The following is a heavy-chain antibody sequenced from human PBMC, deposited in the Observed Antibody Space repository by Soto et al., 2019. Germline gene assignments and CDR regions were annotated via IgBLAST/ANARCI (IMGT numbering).Heavy chain of an antibody. V-gene: IGHV3-23*01. CDR3: GKGHSTTFGVYHYFGMDV. Sequence: GGSLRLSCVASGFTFSDYGMSWVRQAPGKGLEWVAGITAFGGGTYNADSVEGRFTISRDNSKRTVYLKVNSLRPEDTAIYYCGKGHSTTFGVYHYFGMDVWGHGTTVTSP. CDR1: GFTFSDYG. J-gene: IGHJ6*02. CDR2: ITAFGGGT. D-gene: IGHD2-2*01.